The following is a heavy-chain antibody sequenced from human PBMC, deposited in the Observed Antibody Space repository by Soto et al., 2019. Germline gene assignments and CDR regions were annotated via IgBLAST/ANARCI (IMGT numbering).Heavy chain of an antibody. CDR2: ISGSGGST. CDR1: GFSFSTYA. D-gene: IGHD6-19*01. J-gene: IGHJ3*02. Sequence: GGSLRLSCAASGFSFSTYALSWVRQAPGKGLDWVPVISGSGGSTDYAGSVKGRFTISRDNSKNALYLQMNSLRAEDTALYYCAKVGGSGWFDAFDIWGQGTMVTVSS. V-gene: IGHV3-23*01. CDR3: AKVGGSGWFDAFDI.